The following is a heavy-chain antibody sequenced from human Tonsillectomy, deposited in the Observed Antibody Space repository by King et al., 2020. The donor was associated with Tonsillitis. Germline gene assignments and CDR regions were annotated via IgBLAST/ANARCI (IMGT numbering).Heavy chain of an antibody. CDR1: GYTFTSYG. Sequence: QLVQSGAEVKKPGASVKVSCKASGYTFTSYGISWVRQAPGQGLEWMGWISAYNGNTNYAQKLQGRVTMTTDTSTSTAYMELRGLRYYDTAVYYCARGYCSSTSCLGAAFDIWGQGTMVTVSS. CDR3: ARGYCSSTSCLGAAFDI. CDR2: ISAYNGNT. J-gene: IGHJ3*02. D-gene: IGHD2-2*01. V-gene: IGHV1-18*01.